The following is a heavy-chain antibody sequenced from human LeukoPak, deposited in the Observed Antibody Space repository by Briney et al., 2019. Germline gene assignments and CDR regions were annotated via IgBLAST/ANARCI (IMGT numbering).Heavy chain of an antibody. D-gene: IGHD3-10*01. V-gene: IGHV1-18*01. Sequence: ASLKVSCKASGYTFTSYGISWVRQAPGQGLEWLGWITAYNDNTNYAQKLQGRVTMTTDTSTSTAYMKLRSLRSADTAVYDCARALLWFGEPSHIDYWGQGTLVTASS. CDR3: ARALLWFGEPSHIDY. J-gene: IGHJ4*02. CDR1: GYTFTSYG. CDR2: ITAYNDNT.